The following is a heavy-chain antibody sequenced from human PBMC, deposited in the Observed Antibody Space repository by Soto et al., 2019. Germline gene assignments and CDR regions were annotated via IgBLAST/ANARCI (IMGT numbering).Heavy chain of an antibody. CDR2: INPNSGGT. D-gene: IGHD6-19*01. V-gene: IGHV1-2*04. Sequence: ASVKVSCKASGYTFTGYYMHWVRQAPGQGLEWMGWINPNSGGTNYAQKFQGWVTMTRDTSISTAYMELSRLRSDDTAVYYCARSLGSGGWYREAAFDIWGQGTMVTVSS. CDR3: ARSLGSGGWYREAAFDI. CDR1: GYTFTGYY. J-gene: IGHJ3*02.